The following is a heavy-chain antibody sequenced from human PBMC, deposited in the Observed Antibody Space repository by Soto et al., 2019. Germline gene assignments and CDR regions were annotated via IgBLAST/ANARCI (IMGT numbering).Heavy chain of an antibody. V-gene: IGHV1-69*13. Sequence: ASVKVSCKASGGTFSSYAISWVRQAPGQGLEWMGGIIPIFGTANYAQKFQGRVTITADESTSTAYMELSSLRSEDTAVYYCASSPLGTVAGGYYYYYGMDVWGQGTTVTVSS. CDR2: IIPIFGTA. J-gene: IGHJ6*02. D-gene: IGHD6-19*01. CDR1: GGTFSSYA. CDR3: ASSPLGTVAGGYYYYYGMDV.